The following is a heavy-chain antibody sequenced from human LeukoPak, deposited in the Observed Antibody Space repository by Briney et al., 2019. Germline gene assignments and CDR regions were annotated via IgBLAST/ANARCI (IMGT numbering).Heavy chain of an antibody. CDR2: MNPNSGNT. V-gene: IGHV1-8*02. CDR3: ARMNYYGSSANWFGP. J-gene: IGHJ5*02. D-gene: IGHD3-10*01. CDR1: GYTFTSYD. Sequence: ASVKVSCKASGYTFTSYDINWVRQATGQGLERMGWMNPNSGNTGYSQKFQGRVTFTKNTSISTAYMELSSLRSEDTAVYYCARMNYYGSSANWFGPWGQGTLVTGSS.